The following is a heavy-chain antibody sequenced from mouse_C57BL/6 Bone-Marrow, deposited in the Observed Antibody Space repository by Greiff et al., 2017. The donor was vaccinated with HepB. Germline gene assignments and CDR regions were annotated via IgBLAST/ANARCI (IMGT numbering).Heavy chain of an antibody. V-gene: IGHV5-16*01. J-gene: IGHJ3*01. D-gene: IGHD2-1*01. CDR3: ARGNYGNLAWFAY. CDR2: INYDGSST. Sequence: DVKLVESEGGLVQPGSSMKLSCTASGFTFSDYYMAWVRQVPEKGLEWVANINYDGSSTYYLDSLKSRFIISRDNAKNILYLQMSSLKSEDTATYYCARGNYGNLAWFAYWGQGTLVTVSA. CDR1: GFTFSDYY.